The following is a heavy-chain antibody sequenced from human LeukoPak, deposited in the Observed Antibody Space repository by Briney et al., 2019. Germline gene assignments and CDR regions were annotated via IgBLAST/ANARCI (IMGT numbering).Heavy chain of an antibody. CDR1: GGSFSGYC. V-gene: IGHV4-34*01. CDR2: INHSGFS. J-gene: IGHJ4*02. D-gene: IGHD2-21*02. CDR3: TRGKPETVFDS. Sequence: SETLSLTCTVYGGSFSGYCWSWIRQPPGKGLEWVGEINHSGFSNYSPSLISRVTISLDTSKNQFSLKLTSVTAADTAVYYCTRGKPETVFDSWGQGTLVTVSS.